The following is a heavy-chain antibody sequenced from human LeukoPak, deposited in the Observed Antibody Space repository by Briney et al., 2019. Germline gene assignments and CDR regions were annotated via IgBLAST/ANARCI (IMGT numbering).Heavy chain of an antibody. J-gene: IGHJ4*01. CDR3: ARYRDVDHFDS. CDR1: VDYIGRIIYY. Sequence: PSETLSLTCTISVDYIGRIIYYRGCSPQPPGKSLEWIVSMSYSGHSYYNPSLKSRVTTSMDTPKNQLTLNLKSVSAADTAVYYCARYRDVDHFDSWGHGTLVTVSS. V-gene: IGHV4-39*06. CDR2: MSYSGHS. D-gene: IGHD2-15*01.